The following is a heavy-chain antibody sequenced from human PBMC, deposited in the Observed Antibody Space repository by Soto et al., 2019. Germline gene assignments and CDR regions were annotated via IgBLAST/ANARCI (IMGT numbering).Heavy chain of an antibody. Sequence: QLQLQESGPGLVKPSETLSLTCTVSGGSISSSSYYWGWIRQPPGKGLEWIGSIYYSGSTYYNPSLKSRVTISVDTSKNQFSLKLSSVTAADTAVYYCARHWRIVVPAAMGWFDPWGPGTLVTVSS. J-gene: IGHJ5*02. D-gene: IGHD2-2*01. V-gene: IGHV4-39*01. CDR3: ARHWRIVVPAAMGWFDP. CDR1: GGSISSSSYY. CDR2: IYYSGST.